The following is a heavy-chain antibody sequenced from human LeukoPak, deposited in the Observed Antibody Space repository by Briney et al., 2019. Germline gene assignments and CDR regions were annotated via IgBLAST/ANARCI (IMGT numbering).Heavy chain of an antibody. CDR3: ARGRSSRYYYGMDV. J-gene: IGHJ6*04. D-gene: IGHD3-10*01. CDR1: GGSFSGYY. CDR2: INHSGST. V-gene: IGHV4-34*01. Sequence: SETLSLTCAVYGGSFSGYYWSWVRQPPGKGLEWTGEINHSGSTNYNPSLKSRVTISVDTSKNQFSLKLSSVTAADTAVYYCARGRSSRYYYGMDVWGKGTTVTVSS.